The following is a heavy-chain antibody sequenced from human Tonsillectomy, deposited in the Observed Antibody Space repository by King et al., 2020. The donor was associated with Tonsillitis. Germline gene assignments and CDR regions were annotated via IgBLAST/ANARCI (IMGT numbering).Heavy chain of an antibody. V-gene: IGHV3-21*01. CDR1: GFTFSSYS. D-gene: IGHD6-13*01. J-gene: IGHJ6*02. CDR2: ISSSSSYI. Sequence: VQLVESGGGLVKPGGSLRLSCAASGFTFSSYSMNWVRQAPGKGLEWVSSISSSSSYIYYADSVKGRFTISRDNAKNSLYLQMNSLRAEDTAVYYCARDWTSGSGSWGYYYQYGMDVWGQGTTVTVSS. CDR3: ARDWTSGSGSWGYYYQYGMDV.